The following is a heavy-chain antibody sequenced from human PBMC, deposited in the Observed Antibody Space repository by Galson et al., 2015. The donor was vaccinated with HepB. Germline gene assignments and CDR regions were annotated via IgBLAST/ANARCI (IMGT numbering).Heavy chain of an antibody. J-gene: IGHJ4*02. V-gene: IGHV3-9*01. CDR2: ITWNSGGI. D-gene: IGHD6-13*01. Sequence: SLRLSCAASGFTFDDYAMPWVRQAPGKGLEWVSGITWNSGGIAYADSVKGRFTISRDNAKNSLYLQMNSLRAEDTALYFCAKISAVGSGWSEGFDYWGQGTRVTVSS. CDR1: GFTFDDYA. CDR3: AKISAVGSGWSEGFDY.